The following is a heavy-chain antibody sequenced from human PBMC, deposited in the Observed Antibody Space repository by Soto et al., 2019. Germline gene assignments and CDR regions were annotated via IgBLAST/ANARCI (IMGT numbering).Heavy chain of an antibody. V-gene: IGHV1-2*02. CDR3: ARARLTTLEVATNY. CDR1: RYTCTDYY. CDR2: IHPNSGVA. Sequence: ASVKVSCKASRYTCTDYYMHWVRQSPGQGLEWMGWIHPNSGVAKYPQKFQCRVTITGDKSISTAYMELSRLTSDDTAVYYCARARLTTLEVATNYWGQGTLVTVSS. D-gene: IGHD5-12*01. J-gene: IGHJ4*02.